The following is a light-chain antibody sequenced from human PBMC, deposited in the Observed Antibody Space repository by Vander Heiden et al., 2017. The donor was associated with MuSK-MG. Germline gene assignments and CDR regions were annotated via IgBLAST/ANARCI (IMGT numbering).Light chain of an antibody. Sequence: QSAMTQPPSASASPGQSVTISCTGTSSDVGGYNYVSWYQQHPGKAPKLIIYEVSKRPSGVPDRFSGSKSGNTASLTVSGLLAEDEADYYCSSYAGSNNLIFGTGTKVTVL. J-gene: IGLJ1*01. CDR1: SSDVGGYNY. CDR2: EVS. V-gene: IGLV2-8*01. CDR3: SSYAGSNNLI.